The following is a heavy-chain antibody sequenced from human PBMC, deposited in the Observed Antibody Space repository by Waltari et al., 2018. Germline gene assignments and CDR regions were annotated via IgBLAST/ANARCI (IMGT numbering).Heavy chain of an antibody. CDR3: ATSGWYCFDY. V-gene: IGHV3-7*01. CDR2: IKQDGSEK. D-gene: IGHD6-19*01. CDR1: GFTLRSFW. J-gene: IGHJ4*02. Sequence: EVQLVESGGGLVQPGGYLRHPCAASGFTLRSFWMNWVRQTPGKGLEWVAGIKQDGSEKYYADSVKGRFTISRDNAKNSLYLQMNSLRAEDTAVYYCATSGWYCFDYWGQGTLVTVSS.